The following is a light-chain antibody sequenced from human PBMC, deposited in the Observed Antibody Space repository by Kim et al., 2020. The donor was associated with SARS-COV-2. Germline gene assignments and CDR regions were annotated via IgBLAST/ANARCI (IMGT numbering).Light chain of an antibody. CDR2: DAS. J-gene: IGKJ2*02. V-gene: IGKV3-15*01. CDR1: QGVSSN. CDR3: QQYNSWPRGT. Sequence: VSRGERSPLSCGAGQGVSSNLAWYQHKAGQSPSLLIYDASTRATGVPARFSGSGSGREFTLTISSLQSEDFALYYCQQYNSWPRGTFGQGTKLE.